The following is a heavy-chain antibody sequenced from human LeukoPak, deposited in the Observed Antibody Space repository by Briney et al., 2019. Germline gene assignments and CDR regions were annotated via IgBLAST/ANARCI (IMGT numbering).Heavy chain of an antibody. CDR3: ARDRRSSGWYPKLDY. CDR1: GFTFGVYA. CDR2: ISSSGSTI. Sequence: GGSLRLSCTASGFTFGVYAMSWVRQAPGEGLEWVSYISSSGSTIYYADSVKGRFTISRDNAKNSLYLQMNSLRAEDTAVYYCARDRRSSGWYPKLDYWGQGTLVTVSS. V-gene: IGHV3-48*03. J-gene: IGHJ4*02. D-gene: IGHD6-19*01.